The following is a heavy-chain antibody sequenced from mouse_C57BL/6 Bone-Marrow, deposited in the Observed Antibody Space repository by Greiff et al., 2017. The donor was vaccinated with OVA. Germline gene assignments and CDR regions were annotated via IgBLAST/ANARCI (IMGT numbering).Heavy chain of an antibody. D-gene: IGHD1-1*01. V-gene: IGHV6-6*01. Sequence: EVQVVESGGGLVQPGGSLKLSCAASGFTFSDAWMDWVRQSPEKGLEWVAEIRNKANNHATYYAESVKGRFTISRDDSKSSVYLQMNSLRAEDTGIYYCTRDYGSSYEYFDVWGTGTTVTVSS. CDR3: TRDYGSSYEYFDV. CDR1: GFTFSDAW. CDR2: IRNKANNHAT. J-gene: IGHJ1*03.